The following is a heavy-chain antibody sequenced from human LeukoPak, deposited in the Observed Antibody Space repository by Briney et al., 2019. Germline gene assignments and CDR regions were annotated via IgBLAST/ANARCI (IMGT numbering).Heavy chain of an antibody. CDR1: GGSFSGYY. D-gene: IGHD2-21*02. Sequence: SETLSLTCAVYGGSFSGYYWSWIRQPPGKGLERIGEINHSGSTNYNPSLKSRVTISVDTSKNQFSLKLSSVTAADTAVYYCARVLRHIVVVTAIPYWFDPWGQGTLVTVSS. V-gene: IGHV4-34*01. CDR2: INHSGST. J-gene: IGHJ5*02. CDR3: ARVLRHIVVVTAIPYWFDP.